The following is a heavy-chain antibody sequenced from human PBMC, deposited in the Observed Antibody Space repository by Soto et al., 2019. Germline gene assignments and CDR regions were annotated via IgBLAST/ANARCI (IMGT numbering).Heavy chain of an antibody. CDR2: ISGSGGVT. J-gene: IGHJ4*02. CDR3: AKNRRVGSDYGGGGEDDS. CDR1: GFTFKNYD. V-gene: IGHV3-23*01. Sequence: EVELLESGGGLVQPGGSLRLSCVASGFTFKNYDMRWIRQAPGKGLEWVSGISGSGGVTYYADSVKGRFTIARDNSKNTDDPQQNRPRAEDTAICYCAKNRRVGSDYGGGGEDDSWGQGTMVAVSS. D-gene: IGHD3-10*01.